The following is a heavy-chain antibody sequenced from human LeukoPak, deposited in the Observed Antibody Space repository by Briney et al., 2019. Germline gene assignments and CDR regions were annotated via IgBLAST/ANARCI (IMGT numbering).Heavy chain of an antibody. CDR1: GYTFTGYY. D-gene: IGHD6-19*01. CDR3: ARDRRIAVAGTGMDY. V-gene: IGHV1-2*02. Sequence: GASVKVSCKASGYTFTGYYIHWVRQAPGQGLEWMGWINPNSGGTNYAQKFQGRVTMTRDTSISTAYMELSRLRSDDTAVYYCARDRRIAVAGTGMDYWGQGTLVTVSS. J-gene: IGHJ4*02. CDR2: INPNSGGT.